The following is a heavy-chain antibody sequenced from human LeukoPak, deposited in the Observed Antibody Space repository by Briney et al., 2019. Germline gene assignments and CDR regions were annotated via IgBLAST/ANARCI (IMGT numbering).Heavy chain of an antibody. D-gene: IGHD4-17*01. Sequence: PSETLSLTCAVYVGSFSGYYWSWIRQPPGKGLEWIGEINHSGSTNYNPSLKSRVTISVDTSKNQFSLKLSSVTAADTAVYYCARVSDTVTTRGWFDPWGQGTLVTVSS. CDR1: VGSFSGYY. CDR3: ARVSDTVTTRGWFDP. J-gene: IGHJ5*02. CDR2: INHSGST. V-gene: IGHV4-34*01.